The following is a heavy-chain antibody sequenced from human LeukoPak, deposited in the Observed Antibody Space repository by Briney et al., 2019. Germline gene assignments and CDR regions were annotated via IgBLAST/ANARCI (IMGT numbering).Heavy chain of an antibody. CDR2: INHSGST. V-gene: IGHV4-34*01. Sequence: PSETLSLTCAVYGGSFSGYYWSWIRQPPGKGLEWIGEINHSGSTNYNPSLKSRVTISVDTSKNQFSLKLSSVTAADTAVYYCARVVRYSRGWYAYGTDVWGPGTTVAGSS. CDR3: ARVVRYSRGWYAYGTDV. J-gene: IGHJ6*02. CDR1: GGSFSGYY. D-gene: IGHD6-19*01.